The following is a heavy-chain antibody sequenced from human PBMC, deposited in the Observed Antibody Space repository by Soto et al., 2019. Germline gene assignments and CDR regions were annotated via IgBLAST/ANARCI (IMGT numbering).Heavy chain of an antibody. V-gene: IGHV4-34*01. J-gene: IGHJ4*02. CDR2: INHSGST. D-gene: IGHD3-9*01. Sequence: WETLSLTCAVYGGSFSGYYWSWIRQPPGKGLEWIGEINHSGSTNYNPSLKSRVTISVDTSKNQFSLKLSSVTAADTAVYYCARARAYYDILTGYYRYYFDYWGQGTLVTVSS. CDR1: GGSFSGYY. CDR3: ARARAYYDILTGYYRYYFDY.